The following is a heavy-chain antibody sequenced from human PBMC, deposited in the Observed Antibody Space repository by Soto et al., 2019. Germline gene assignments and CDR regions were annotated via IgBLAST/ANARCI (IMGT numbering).Heavy chain of an antibody. V-gene: IGHV3-33*01. J-gene: IGHJ4*02. D-gene: IGHD3-16*01. CDR3: ARYECLAY. CDR2: IWYDGSEK. Sequence: QVQLVQSGGGVVQPGRSLRLSCAASGFSFSGYGMHWVRQAPGKGLEWVAVIWYDGSEKYYADSVKGRFTISRDNSKNTLFLQMNSLRVEDTAVYYCARYECLAYWGQGTLVTVSS. CDR1: GFSFSGYG.